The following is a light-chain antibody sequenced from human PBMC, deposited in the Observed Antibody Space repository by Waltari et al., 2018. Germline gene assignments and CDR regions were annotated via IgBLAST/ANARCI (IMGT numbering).Light chain of an antibody. V-gene: IGLV1-44*01. CDR2: ANN. Sequence: QSVVTQPPSASGTPGQRVTLSCSGSNSNIGSDIVNWYQQFPGTAPKLLIDANNQRPAGGPGRFAAARSGTSASLVISGLQSEDEADYYCATWDASLDTWVFGGGTKVTVL. J-gene: IGLJ3*02. CDR3: ATWDASLDTWV. CDR1: NSNIGSDI.